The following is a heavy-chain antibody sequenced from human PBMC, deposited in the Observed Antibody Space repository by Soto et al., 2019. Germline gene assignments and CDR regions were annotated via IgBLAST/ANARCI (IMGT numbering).Heavy chain of an antibody. CDR2: ISSSGSTI. J-gene: IGHJ6*02. V-gene: IGHV3-11*01. Sequence: PGGSLRLSCAASGFTFSDYYMSWIRQAPGKGLEWVSYISSSGSTIYYADSVKGRFTISRDNAKNSLYLQMNSLRAEDTAVYYCARHTGQYYYYYYGMDVWGQGTTVTISS. CDR1: GFTFSDYY. CDR3: ARHTGQYYYYYYGMDV. D-gene: IGHD4-17*01.